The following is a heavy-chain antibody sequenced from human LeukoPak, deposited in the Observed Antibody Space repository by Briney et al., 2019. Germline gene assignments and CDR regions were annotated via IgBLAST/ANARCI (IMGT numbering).Heavy chain of an antibody. V-gene: IGHV3-23*01. CDR2: ISGSGGST. CDR1: GLTFSGYA. CDR3: AILYSSSSGVDY. D-gene: IGHD6-6*01. Sequence: PGRSLRLSCAASGLTFSGYAMSWVRQAPGKGLQWVSVISGSGGSTHYADSVKGRFTISRDNPKNTLCLQMNSLRAEDTAVYYCAILYSSSSGVDYWGQGTLVTVSS. J-gene: IGHJ4*02.